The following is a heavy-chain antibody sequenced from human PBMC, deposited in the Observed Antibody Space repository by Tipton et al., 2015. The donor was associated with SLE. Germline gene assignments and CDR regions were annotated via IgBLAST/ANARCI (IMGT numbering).Heavy chain of an antibody. V-gene: IGHV3-15*01. CDR3: TTDLGYCSSTTCYGGDH. CDR2: IKSKTDGETT. Sequence: SLRLSCTAFGFTFTNAWMSWVRQAPGKGLEWVGRIKSKTDGETTDYAAPGKGRFTISRDDSKNTLYLQMNSLETEDTAVYHCTTDLGYCSSTTCYGGDHWGQGTLVTVSS. D-gene: IGHD2-2*01. J-gene: IGHJ4*02. CDR1: GFTFTNAW.